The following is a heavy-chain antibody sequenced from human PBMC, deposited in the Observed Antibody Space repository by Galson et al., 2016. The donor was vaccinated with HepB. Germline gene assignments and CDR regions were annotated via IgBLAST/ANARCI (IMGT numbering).Heavy chain of an antibody. CDR3: SRGPLRYDYMDV. CDR1: GYTFTKYR. CDR2: ISGYSGDT. V-gene: IGHV1-18*04. Sequence: SVKVSCKASGYTFTKYRVSWVRQAPGQGLEWMAWISGYSGDTNYSPRFQGRVTLTTDTSTTTVYMEVRSLRSDDTAVYYRSRGPLRYDYMDVWGKGPTVTVSS. D-gene: IGHD3-9*01. J-gene: IGHJ6*03.